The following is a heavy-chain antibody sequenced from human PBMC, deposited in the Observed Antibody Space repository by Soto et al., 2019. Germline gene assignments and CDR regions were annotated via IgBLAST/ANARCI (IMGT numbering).Heavy chain of an antibody. J-gene: IGHJ4*02. D-gene: IGHD5-18*01. CDR2: ISGSGASA. Sequence: EVQLLESGGGLVQPGGSLRLSCAASEFSFGGYAMSWVRQAPGKGLERVSSISGSGASAFYADSVRGRFTISRNNTRNTLSLQMNSLRAEDTALYYCAKGSRGYTDYYFDYWGQGTRITVSS. CDR3: AKGSRGYTDYYFDY. CDR1: EFSFGGYA. V-gene: IGHV3-23*01.